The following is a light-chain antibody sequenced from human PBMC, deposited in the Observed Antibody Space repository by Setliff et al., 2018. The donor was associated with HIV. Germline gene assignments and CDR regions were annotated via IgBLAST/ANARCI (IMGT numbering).Light chain of an antibody. J-gene: IGLJ2*01. CDR3: SSYAGSNNLGV. CDR1: SSDVGGYNY. Sequence: QSALAQPPSASGSPGQSVTISCTGTSSDVGGYNYVSWYQHHPGKATKLIIYEVTKRRSGVPDRFSGSKSGNTASLTVSGLQAEDEADYYCSSYAGSNNLGVFGGGTKVTVL. V-gene: IGLV2-8*01. CDR2: EVT.